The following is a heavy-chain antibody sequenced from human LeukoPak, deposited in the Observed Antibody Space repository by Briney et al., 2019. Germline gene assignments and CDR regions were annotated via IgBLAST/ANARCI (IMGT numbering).Heavy chain of an antibody. J-gene: IGHJ5*02. CDR1: GSSITAFY. D-gene: IGHD1-14*01. V-gene: IGHV4-59*01. CDR3: ARQGVIIPTGVEGPWFDP. CDR2: FQYSGNS. Sequence: SETLSLTCNVSGSSITAFYWSWIRQSPGKGLEWIGSFQYSGNSNYNPSLKSRVAMSVDTSKRQLSLRLTSVTAADTAIYYCARQGVIIPTGVEGPWFDPWGQGTPVAVSS.